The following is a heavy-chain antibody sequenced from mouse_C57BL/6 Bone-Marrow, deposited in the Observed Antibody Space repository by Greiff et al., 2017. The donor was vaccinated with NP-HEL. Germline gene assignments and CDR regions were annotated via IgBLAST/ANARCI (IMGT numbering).Heavy chain of an antibody. J-gene: IGHJ1*03. D-gene: IGHD2-3*01. CDR1: GYTFTSYW. Sequence: EVQLQQSGTVLARPGASVKMSCKTSGYTFTSYWMHWVKQRPGQGLEWIGAIYPGNSDTSYNQKFKGKAKLTAVTSASTAYMELSSLTNEDSAVYYCTKGDGYPYWYFDVWGTGTTVTVSS. CDR2: IYPGNSDT. CDR3: TKGDGYPYWYFDV. V-gene: IGHV1-5*01.